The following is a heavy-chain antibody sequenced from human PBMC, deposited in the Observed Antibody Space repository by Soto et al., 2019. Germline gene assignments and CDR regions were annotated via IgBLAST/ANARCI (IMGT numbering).Heavy chain of an antibody. V-gene: IGHV3-7*01. CDR1: GFTFSSYW. J-gene: IGHJ6*02. D-gene: IGHD2-15*01. Sequence: GGSLRLSCAASGFTFSSYWMSWVRQAPGKGLEWVANIKQDGSEKYYVDSVKGRFTISRDNAKNSLYLQMNSLRAEDTAVYYCARDPSVVVVAATHYYYYGMDVWGQGTTVTVSS. CDR3: ARDPSVVVVAATHYYYYGMDV. CDR2: IKQDGSEK.